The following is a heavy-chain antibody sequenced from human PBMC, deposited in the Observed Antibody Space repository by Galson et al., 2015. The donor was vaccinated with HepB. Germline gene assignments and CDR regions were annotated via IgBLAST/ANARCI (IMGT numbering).Heavy chain of an antibody. CDR3: ARDLEYCSSTSCYRYNDY. CDR1: GYTFTGYY. V-gene: IGHV1-2*02. CDR2: INPNSGGT. Sequence: SVKVSCKASGYTFTGYYMHWVRQAPGQGLEWMGWINPNSGGTNYAQKFQGRVTMTRDTSISTAYMELSRLRSDDTAVYYCARDLEYCSSTSCYRYNDYWGQGTLVTVSS. J-gene: IGHJ4*02. D-gene: IGHD2-2*01.